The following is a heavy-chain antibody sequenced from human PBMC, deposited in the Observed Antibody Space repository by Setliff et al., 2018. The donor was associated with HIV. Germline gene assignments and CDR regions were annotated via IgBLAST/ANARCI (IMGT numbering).Heavy chain of an antibody. CDR2: INPNSGGT. D-gene: IGHD5-12*01. V-gene: IGHV1-2*02. J-gene: IGHJ4*02. CDR3: ARVESGSDY. Sequence: ASVKVSCKASGYTFSAFYIHWVRQAPGQGLEWMGWINPNSGGTNYAQKFQGRVTMTRDTSISTAYLELSRLRSDDTAVYYCARVESGSDYWGQGTLVTVSS. CDR1: GYTFSAFY.